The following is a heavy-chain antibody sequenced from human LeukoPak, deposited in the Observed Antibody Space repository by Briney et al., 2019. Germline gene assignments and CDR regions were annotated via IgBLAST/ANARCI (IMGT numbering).Heavy chain of an antibody. J-gene: IGHJ4*02. CDR3: ARATLSDYYFNY. CDR2: INPSGGST. CDR1: GYTFTSYG. Sequence: ASVKVPCKASGYTFTSYGISWVRQAPGQGLEWMGIINPSGGSTSYAQKFQGRVTMTRDTSTNTVYMELSSLRSEDTAVYFCARATLSDYYFNYWGQGTLVTVSS. V-gene: IGHV1-46*01.